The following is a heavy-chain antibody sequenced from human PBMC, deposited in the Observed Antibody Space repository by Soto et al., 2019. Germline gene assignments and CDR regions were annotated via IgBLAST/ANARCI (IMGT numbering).Heavy chain of an antibody. V-gene: IGHV4-39*07. Sequence: PSETLSLTCTVSGGSISSSSYYWGWIRQPPGKGLEWIGSIYYSGSTYYNPSLKSRVTISVDTSKNQFSLKLSSVTAADTAVYYCARDGRPQTSLRFLEWSHNYYYYGMDVWGQGTTVTVSS. CDR1: GGSISSSSYY. CDR2: IYYSGST. CDR3: ARDGRPQTSLRFLEWSHNYYYYGMDV. J-gene: IGHJ6*02. D-gene: IGHD3-3*01.